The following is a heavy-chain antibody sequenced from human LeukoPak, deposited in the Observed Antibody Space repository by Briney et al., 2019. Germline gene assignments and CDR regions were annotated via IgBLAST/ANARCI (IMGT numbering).Heavy chain of an antibody. CDR3: ARDRYSSDRTGGYFDY. V-gene: IGHV3-30*03. J-gene: IGHJ4*02. CDR1: GFTFSSYG. Sequence: GGSLGLSCAASGFTFSSYGMHWVRQAPGKGLEWVAVISYDGSNKYYADSVKGRFTISRDNSKNTLYLQMNSLRAEDTAVYYCARDRYSSDRTGGYFDYWGQGTLVTVSS. D-gene: IGHD6-19*01. CDR2: ISYDGSNK.